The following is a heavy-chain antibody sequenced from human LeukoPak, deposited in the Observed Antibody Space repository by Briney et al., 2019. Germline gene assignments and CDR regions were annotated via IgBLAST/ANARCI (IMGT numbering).Heavy chain of an antibody. D-gene: IGHD3-10*01. CDR1: GGSISSGSYY. V-gene: IGHV4-61*02. CDR2: IYTSGST. J-gene: IGHJ5*02. Sequence: PSETLSLTCTVSGGSISSGSYYWSWIRQPAGKGLEWIGRIYTSGSTNYNPSLKSRVTISVDTSKNQFSLKLSSVTAADTAVYYCASITMVRATKSWLWFDPWGQGTLVTVSS. CDR3: ASITMVRATKSWLWFDP.